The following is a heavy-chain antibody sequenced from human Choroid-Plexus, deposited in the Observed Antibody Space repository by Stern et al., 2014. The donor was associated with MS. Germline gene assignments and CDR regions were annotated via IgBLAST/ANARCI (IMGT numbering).Heavy chain of an antibody. CDR3: ARDGDGYNPYYFDY. D-gene: IGHD5-24*01. Sequence: QVQLVQSGAEVKKPGASVKVSCKASGYTFTSYGISWVRQAPGQGLEWMGWISAYNGNTNSAQKPQGRVTMTTDTSTNTAYMELRGLRSDDTAVYYCARDGDGYNPYYFDYWGQGTLVTVSS. J-gene: IGHJ4*02. CDR1: GYTFTSYG. CDR2: ISAYNGNT. V-gene: IGHV1-18*01.